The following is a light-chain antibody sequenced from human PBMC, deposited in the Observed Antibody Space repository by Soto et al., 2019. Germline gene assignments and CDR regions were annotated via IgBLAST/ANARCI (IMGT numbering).Light chain of an antibody. CDR2: GAS. J-gene: IGKJ2*01. CDR1: QSVSNNY. CDR3: QQYSSSPYT. V-gene: IGKV3-20*01. Sequence: EIVLTQSPGTLSLSPGERATLSCRASQSVSNNYLAWYQQKPGQAPRLLIYGASNRTTGIPNRFSGSGSGTNFTLTISRLEPEDSAVYYCQQYSSSPYTFGQGTKVDIK.